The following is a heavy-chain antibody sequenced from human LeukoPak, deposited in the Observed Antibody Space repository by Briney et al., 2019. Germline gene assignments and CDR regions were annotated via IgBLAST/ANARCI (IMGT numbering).Heavy chain of an antibody. J-gene: IGHJ4*02. CDR1: GLIFDVYA. CDR2: IYSGGGT. D-gene: IGHD2-15*01. V-gene: IGHV3-53*01. Sequence: GGSLRLSGAASGLIFDVYAIHWVRQAPGKGLEWVSVIYSGGGTDYADSVRGRFTISRDNSKNTLCLQMNSLRAEDTAVYFCARGPRDGGGFLDYWGQGTLVTVSS. CDR3: ARGPRDGGGFLDY.